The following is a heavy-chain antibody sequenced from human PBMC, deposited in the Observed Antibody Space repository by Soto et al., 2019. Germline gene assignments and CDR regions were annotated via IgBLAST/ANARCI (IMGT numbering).Heavy chain of an antibody. Sequence: PSETLSLTCAVSSGSISSSNWWSWVRQPPGKGLEWIGEIYHSGSTNYNPSLKSRVTISVDKSKNQFSLKLSSVTAADTAVYYCASTRYYDFWSGYPRALWYWGQGTLVTVSS. CDR2: IYHSGST. J-gene: IGHJ4*02. CDR1: SGSISSSNW. V-gene: IGHV4-4*02. CDR3: ASTRYYDFWSGYPRALWY. D-gene: IGHD3-3*01.